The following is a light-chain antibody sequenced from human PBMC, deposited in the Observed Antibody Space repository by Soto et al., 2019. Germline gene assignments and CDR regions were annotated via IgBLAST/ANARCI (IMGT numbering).Light chain of an antibody. CDR1: QSVSSSY. CDR2: GAS. V-gene: IGKV3-20*01. Sequence: EIVLTQSPGTLSLSPGERATLSCRASQSVSSSYLAWYQQKPGQAPRLLIYGASSRATGIPDRFSGSGSGTDFAVTVSRLGPEDFAVYYCQQYGSSPPETFGQGTKVDVK. CDR3: QQYGSSPPET. J-gene: IGKJ1*01.